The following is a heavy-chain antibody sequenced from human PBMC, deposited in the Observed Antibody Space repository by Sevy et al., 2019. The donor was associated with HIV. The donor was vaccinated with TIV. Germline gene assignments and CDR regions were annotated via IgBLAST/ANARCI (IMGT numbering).Heavy chain of an antibody. CDR3: AKDLGMVRGDIIMGDNNFDY. V-gene: IGHV3-30*18. Sequence: GGSLRLSCAASGFTFSSYGMHWVRQAPGKGLEWVAVISYDGSNKYYADSVKGRFTISRDNSKNTLYLKMNSLRAEDTAVYYCAKDLGMVRGDIIMGDNNFDYWGQGTLVTVSS. CDR2: ISYDGSNK. CDR1: GFTFSSYG. J-gene: IGHJ4*02. D-gene: IGHD3-10*01.